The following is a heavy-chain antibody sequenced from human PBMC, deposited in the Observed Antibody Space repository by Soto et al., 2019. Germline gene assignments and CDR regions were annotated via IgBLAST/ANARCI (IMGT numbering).Heavy chain of an antibody. D-gene: IGHD5-18*01. CDR3: VKERSGHSYADS. CDR1: GFTFSNYA. CDR2: ISGSGDRT. Sequence: GGSLRLYCAASGFTFSNYAMSWLRQPPGKGLEWVSAISGSGDRTYYADSVKGRFTISRDNSKNTLYLQMNSLRAEDSAVYYCVKERSGHSYADSWGQGTLVTVSS. V-gene: IGHV3-23*01. J-gene: IGHJ4*02.